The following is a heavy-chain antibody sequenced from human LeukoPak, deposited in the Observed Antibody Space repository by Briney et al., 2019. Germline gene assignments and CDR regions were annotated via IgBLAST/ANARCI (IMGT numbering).Heavy chain of an antibody. CDR3: ASHSGSYYRPYYFDY. Sequence: SETLSLTCTVSGGSISSSSYYWGWIRQPPGKGLEWIGSIYYSGSTHYNPSLKSRVTISVDTSKNQFSLKLSSVTAADTAVYYCASHSGSYYRPYYFDYWGQGALVTVSS. CDR2: IYYSGST. V-gene: IGHV4-39*01. D-gene: IGHD1-26*01. CDR1: GGSISSSSYY. J-gene: IGHJ4*02.